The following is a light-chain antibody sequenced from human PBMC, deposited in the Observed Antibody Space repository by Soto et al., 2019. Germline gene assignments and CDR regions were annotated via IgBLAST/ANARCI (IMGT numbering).Light chain of an antibody. V-gene: IGLV2-14*02. CDR3: SSYTGSSTNTVV. Sequence: QSALTQPASVSGSPGQSITISCTGTSSDFGNYNLVSWYQQHPGKVPKLMIFEVSNRPSGVPDRFPGSKSGNTASLTISGLQAEDEADYYCSSYTGSSTNTVVFGGGTKLTVL. CDR1: SSDFGNYNL. CDR2: EVS. J-gene: IGLJ2*01.